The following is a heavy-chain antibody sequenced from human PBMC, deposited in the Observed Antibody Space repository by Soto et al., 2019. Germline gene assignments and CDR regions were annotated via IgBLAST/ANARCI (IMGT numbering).Heavy chain of an antibody. CDR1: GGSISSSSYY. CDR3: ARYFWSGSNTKEFRGIFFDY. J-gene: IGHJ4*02. CDR2: IYYSGST. V-gene: IGHV4-39*01. D-gene: IGHD3-3*01. Sequence: SETLSLTCTVSGGSISSSSYYWGWIRQPPGKGLEWIGSIYYSGSTYYNPSLKSRVTISVDTSKNQFSLKLSSVTAADTAVYYCARYFWSGSNTKEFRGIFFDYWGQGTLVTVSS.